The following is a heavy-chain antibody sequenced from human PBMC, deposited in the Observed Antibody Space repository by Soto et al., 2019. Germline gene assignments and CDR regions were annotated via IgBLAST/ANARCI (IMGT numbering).Heavy chain of an antibody. CDR2: IYPGDSDT. V-gene: IGHV5-51*01. D-gene: IGHD3-10*01. CDR1: GYSFTSYW. CDR3: ARTNGSGSYYDYYYGMDV. Sequence: PGESLKISCKGSGYSFTSYWIGWVRQMPGKGLEWMGIIYPGDSDTRYSPSFQGQVTISADKSISTAYLQWSSLKASDTAMYYCARTNGSGSYYDYYYGMDVWGQGTTGTGFS. J-gene: IGHJ6*02.